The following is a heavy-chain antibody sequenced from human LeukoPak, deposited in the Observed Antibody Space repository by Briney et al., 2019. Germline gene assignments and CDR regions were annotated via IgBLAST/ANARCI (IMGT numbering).Heavy chain of an antibody. D-gene: IGHD2-21*02. CDR2: ISGSGGST. V-gene: IGHV3-23*01. Sequence: GGSLRLSCAASGFTFSSYAMSWVRQAPGKGLEWVSAISGSGGSTYYADSVKGRFTISRDNSKNTLYLQMNSLRAEDTAVYYCATVVVMVTAIGFDPWGQGTLVTVSS. CDR1: GFTFSSYA. CDR3: ATVVVMVTAIGFDP. J-gene: IGHJ5*02.